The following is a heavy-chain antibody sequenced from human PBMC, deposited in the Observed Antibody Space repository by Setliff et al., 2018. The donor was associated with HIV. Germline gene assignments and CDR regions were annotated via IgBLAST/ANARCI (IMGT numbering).Heavy chain of an antibody. J-gene: IGHJ4*02. V-gene: IGHV4-39*07. D-gene: IGHD6-19*01. Sequence: PSETLSLTCTVSGGSISSSSYYWGWIRQPPGKGLEWIGSIYYSGCTYYNPSLKSRVTISVDTSKNQFSLKLSSVTAADTAVYYCASTGYSSGWSFDYWGQGTLVTVSS. CDR2: IYYSGCT. CDR3: ASTGYSSGWSFDY. CDR1: GGSISSSSYY.